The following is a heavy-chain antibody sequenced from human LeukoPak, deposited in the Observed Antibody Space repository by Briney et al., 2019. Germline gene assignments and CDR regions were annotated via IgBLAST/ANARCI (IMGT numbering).Heavy chain of an antibody. D-gene: IGHD2-2*01. CDR3: ARRGLDCSSTSCYTDY. J-gene: IGHJ4*02. CDR1: GGSFSGYY. CDR2: INHSGST. V-gene: IGHV4-34*01. Sequence: KPSETLSLTCAVYGGSFSGYYWSWIRQPPGKGLEWIGEINHSGSTNYNPSLKSRVTISVDTSKNQFSLKLSSVTAADTAVYYCARRGLDCSSTSCYTDYWGQGTLVTVSS.